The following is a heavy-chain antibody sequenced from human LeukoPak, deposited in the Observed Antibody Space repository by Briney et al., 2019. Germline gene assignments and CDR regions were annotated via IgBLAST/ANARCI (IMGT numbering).Heavy chain of an antibody. Sequence: TGGSLRLSCEASGFTFSTFAMIWVRQPPGKGLEWVSSIFPSGGEIHYADSVRGRFTISRDNPKSTLSLQMNSLRAEDTAIYYCATYRQVLLPFESWGQGTLVTVSS. CDR3: ATYRQVLLPFES. CDR1: GFTFSTFA. D-gene: IGHD2/OR15-2a*01. V-gene: IGHV3-23*01. J-gene: IGHJ4*02. CDR2: IFPSGGEI.